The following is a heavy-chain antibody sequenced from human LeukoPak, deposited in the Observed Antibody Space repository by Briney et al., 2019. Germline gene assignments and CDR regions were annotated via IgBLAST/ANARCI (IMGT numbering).Heavy chain of an antibody. D-gene: IGHD3-22*01. V-gene: IGHV1-2*02. J-gene: IGHJ4*02. Sequence: ASVKVSCKASGYTFTGYYMHWVRQAPGQGLEWMGWINPNSGGTNYAQKFRGRVTMTRDTSISTAYMELSRLRSDDTAVYYCARGKNYYDSSSLFGYWGQGTLVTVSS. CDR1: GYTFTGYY. CDR3: ARGKNYYDSSSLFGY. CDR2: INPNSGGT.